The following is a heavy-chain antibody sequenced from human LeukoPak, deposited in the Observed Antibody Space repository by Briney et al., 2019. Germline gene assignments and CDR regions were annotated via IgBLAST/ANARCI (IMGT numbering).Heavy chain of an antibody. V-gene: IGHV3-23*01. Sequence: GGSLRLSCAASGFTFSSYAMSWVRQAPGKGLEWVSAIRCSGGSTYYADSAKGRFTISRDNSKKTLYLQMNSLRAEDTAVYYCAKVVRKQWLVHRGAFDIWGQETMVTVSS. D-gene: IGHD6-19*01. CDR3: AKVVRKQWLVHRGAFDI. CDR1: GFTFSSYA. CDR2: IRCSGGST. J-gene: IGHJ3*02.